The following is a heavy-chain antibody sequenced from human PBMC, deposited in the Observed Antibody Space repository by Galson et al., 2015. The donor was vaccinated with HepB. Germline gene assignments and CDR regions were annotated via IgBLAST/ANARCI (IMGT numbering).Heavy chain of an antibody. J-gene: IGHJ4*02. Sequence: SVKVSCKASGGTFSSYTISWVRQAPGQGLEWMGRIIPILGIANYAQKFQGRVTITADKSTSTAYMELSSLRSEDTAVYYCARVDTAGWCFDYWGQGTLVTVSS. CDR1: GGTFSSYT. V-gene: IGHV1-69*02. CDR2: IIPILGIA. CDR3: ARVDTAGWCFDY. D-gene: IGHD5-18*01.